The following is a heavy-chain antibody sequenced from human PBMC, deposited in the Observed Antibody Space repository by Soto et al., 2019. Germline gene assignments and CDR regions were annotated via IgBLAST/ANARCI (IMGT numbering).Heavy chain of an antibody. CDR2: IYYSGST. CDR3: ARSTYYDFWSGYLEFPWFDP. V-gene: IGHV4-30-4*01. J-gene: IGHJ5*02. Sequence: SETLSLTCTVSGGSISSGDYYWSWIRQPPGKGLEWIGYIYYSGSTYYNPSLKSRVTISVDTSKNQFSLKLSSVTAADTAVYYCARSTYYDFWSGYLEFPWFDPWGQGTLVTVSS. CDR1: GGSISSGDYY. D-gene: IGHD3-3*01.